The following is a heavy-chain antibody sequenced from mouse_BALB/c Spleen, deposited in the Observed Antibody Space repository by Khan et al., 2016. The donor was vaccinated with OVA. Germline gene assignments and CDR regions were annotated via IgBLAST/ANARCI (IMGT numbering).Heavy chain of an antibody. CDR1: GYTFTNYW. CDR2: IDPYDGET. Sequence: QVQLQQPGAELVRPGASVKLSCKATGYTFTNYWMNWVKQRPEQGLEWIGRIDPYDGETHYNQKFKDKAILTVDKSSTTASMQLSSLTSEDSAVXSDARCWGITLYGMDYWGQGTSVTVSS. CDR3: ARCWGITLYGMDY. J-gene: IGHJ4*01. D-gene: IGHD2-4*01. V-gene: IGHV1-52*01.